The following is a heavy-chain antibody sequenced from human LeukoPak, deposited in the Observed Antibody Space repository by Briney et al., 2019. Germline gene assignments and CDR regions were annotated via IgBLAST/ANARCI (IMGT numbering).Heavy chain of an antibody. CDR1: GITLNNNA. J-gene: IGHJ4*02. V-gene: IGHV3-21*01. D-gene: IGHD7-27*01. CDR3: ARSQLGGRYYFDY. Sequence: PGGSLRLSCAASGITLNNNAMSWVRQAPGKGLEWVSSISSSSSYIYYADSVKGRFTISRDNAKNSLYLQMNSLRAEDTAVYYCARSQLGGRYYFDYWGQGTLVTVSS. CDR2: ISSSSSYI.